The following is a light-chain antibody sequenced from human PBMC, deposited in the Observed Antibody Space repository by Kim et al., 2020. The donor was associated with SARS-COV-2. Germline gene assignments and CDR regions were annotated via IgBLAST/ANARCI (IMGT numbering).Light chain of an antibody. CDR1: QDISNY. CDR2: DAS. J-gene: IGKJ2*01. Sequence: LSASVGDRVTITCQASQDISNYLNWYQQKPGKAPKLLIYDASNLETGVPSRFSGSGSGTDFTFTISSLQPEDIATYYCQQYDKGYTFGQGTKLEI. V-gene: IGKV1-33*01. CDR3: QQYDKGYT.